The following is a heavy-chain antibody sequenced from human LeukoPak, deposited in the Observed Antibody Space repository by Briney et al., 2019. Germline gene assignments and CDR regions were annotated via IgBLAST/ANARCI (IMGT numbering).Heavy chain of an antibody. D-gene: IGHD2-2*01. J-gene: IGHJ4*02. Sequence: GGSLRLSCAASGFTFSSYWMSWVRQAPGKGLEWVANIKQDGSEKYYVDSVKGRFTISRDNAKNSLYLQMDSLGAEDTAVYYCARGGHVGVVPAAPFDYWGQGTLVTVST. CDR2: IKQDGSEK. V-gene: IGHV3-7*04. CDR1: GFTFSSYW. CDR3: ARGGHVGVVPAAPFDY.